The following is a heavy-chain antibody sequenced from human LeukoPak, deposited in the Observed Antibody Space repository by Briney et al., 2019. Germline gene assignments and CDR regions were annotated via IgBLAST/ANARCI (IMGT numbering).Heavy chain of an antibody. CDR1: GFTFSSYE. CDR2: IFYDGSIQ. D-gene: IGHD3-10*01. Sequence: GGSLRLSCAASGFTFSSYEMNWVRQAPGKGLEWVAVIFYDGSIQYYADSVKGRFTISRDNSKNTLYLQMNSLRAEDTAVYYCAKDGFSRGVIPSLDYYYYYYMDVWGKGTTVTISS. CDR3: AKDGFSRGVIPSLDYYYYYYMDV. V-gene: IGHV3-30*04. J-gene: IGHJ6*03.